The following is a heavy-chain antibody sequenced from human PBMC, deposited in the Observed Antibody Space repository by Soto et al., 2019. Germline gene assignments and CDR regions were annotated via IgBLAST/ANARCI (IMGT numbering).Heavy chain of an antibody. Sequence: GGSLSLSCAASRFTFSTYEMNWVRPAPGKGLEWVSYISTSGSTVYYADSVKGRFTISRDNSRNTVYLQMNNLRADDTAVYYCAKGSVVVAAKFDSWGQGTLVTVSS. V-gene: IGHV3-48*03. D-gene: IGHD2-21*02. CDR1: RFTFSTYE. CDR2: ISTSGSTV. J-gene: IGHJ4*02. CDR3: AKGSVVVAAKFDS.